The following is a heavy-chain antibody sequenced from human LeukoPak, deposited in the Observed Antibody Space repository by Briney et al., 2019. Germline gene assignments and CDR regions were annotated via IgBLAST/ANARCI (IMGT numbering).Heavy chain of an antibody. V-gene: IGHV3-20*04. CDR2: ISWNGGST. D-gene: IGHD3-22*01. Sequence: GGSLRLSCAASGFTFDDYGMSWVRQAPGKGLEWVSGISWNGGSTGYADSVKGRFTISRDNAKNSLYLQMNSLRAEDTALYYCAGEGLYYDSSGYYPRRTYYYYYMDVWGKGTTVTVSS. J-gene: IGHJ6*03. CDR3: AGEGLYYDSSGYYPRRTYYYYYMDV. CDR1: GFTFDDYG.